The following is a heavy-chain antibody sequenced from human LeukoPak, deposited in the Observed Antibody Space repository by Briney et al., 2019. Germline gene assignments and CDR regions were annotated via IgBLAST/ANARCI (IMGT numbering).Heavy chain of an antibody. V-gene: IGHV3-49*04. J-gene: IGHJ3*02. CDR2: IRSKAYGGTT. CDR1: GFTFDDYI. CDR3: SRESTNAFDI. Sequence: GGSLRLSCTASGFTFDDYIMNWVRQAPGKGLEWVGFIRSKAYGGTTEYAASVRGRFIISRDDSKSIAYLQMNSLKSEDTAVYYCSRESTNAFDIWGQGTMVTVSS.